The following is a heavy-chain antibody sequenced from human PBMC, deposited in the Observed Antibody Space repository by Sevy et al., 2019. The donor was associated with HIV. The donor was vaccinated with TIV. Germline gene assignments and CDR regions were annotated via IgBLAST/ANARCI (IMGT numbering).Heavy chain of an antibody. V-gene: IGHV3-23*01. CDR1: GFSFDSYG. CDR3: ARAPWYYYGSGSYYYGMDV. D-gene: IGHD3-10*01. J-gene: IGHJ6*02. CDR2: ISGSGSRT. Sequence: GGSLRLSCAVSGFSFDSYGMTWVRQAPGKGLEWVSGISGSGSRTYYADSVKGRFTISRDNSKNTLYLQMNSLRAEDTAVYYCARAPWYYYGSGSYYYGMDVWGQGTTVTVSS.